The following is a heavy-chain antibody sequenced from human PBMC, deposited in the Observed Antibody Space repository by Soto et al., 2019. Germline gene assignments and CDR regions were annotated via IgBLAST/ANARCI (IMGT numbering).Heavy chain of an antibody. CDR3: AKRGRTADDAIDY. CDR1: GFTFSSHA. J-gene: IGHJ4*02. D-gene: IGHD3-16*01. V-gene: IGHV3-23*01. CDR2: ITNSGGST. Sequence: LRLSCAASGFTFSSHAMSWVRQTPGKGLEWVSAITNSGGSTYYADSVKGRFTISRDNSKNTLYLQMNSLRAEDTAVYYCAKRGRTADDAIDYWGQGTLVTVSS.